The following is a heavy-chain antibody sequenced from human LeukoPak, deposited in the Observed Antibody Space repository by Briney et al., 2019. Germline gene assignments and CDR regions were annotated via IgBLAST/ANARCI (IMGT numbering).Heavy chain of an antibody. V-gene: IGHV1-69*04. CDR3: ARDSREQWLVEFYDMDV. CDR1: GGTFSSYA. Sequence: GASVKVSCKASGGTFSSYAISWVRQAPGQGLEWMGRIIPILGIANYAQKFQGRVTITADKSTSTAYMELSSLRSEDTAVYYCARDSREQWLVEFYDMDVWGQGTTVTVSS. D-gene: IGHD6-19*01. CDR2: IIPILGIA. J-gene: IGHJ6*02.